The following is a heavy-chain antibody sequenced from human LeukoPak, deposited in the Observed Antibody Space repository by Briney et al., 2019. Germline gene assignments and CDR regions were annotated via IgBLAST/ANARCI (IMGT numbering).Heavy chain of an antibody. CDR1: EFTFSDYY. CDR2: ISSSGSTI. CDR3: ASGYSYGYGYFDY. Sequence: PGGSLRLSCVASEFTFSDYYMSWIRQAPGKGLEWVSYISSSGSTIYYADSVKGRFTISRDNAKNSLYLQMNSLRAEDTAVYYCASGYSYGYGYFDYWGQGTLVTVSS. J-gene: IGHJ4*02. D-gene: IGHD5-18*01. V-gene: IGHV3-11*04.